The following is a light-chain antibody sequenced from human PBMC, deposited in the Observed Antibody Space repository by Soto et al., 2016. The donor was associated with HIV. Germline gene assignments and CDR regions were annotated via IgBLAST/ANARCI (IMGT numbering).Light chain of an antibody. V-gene: IGLV3-21*03. CDR1: NIGTKF. Sequence: SYELSQPPSVSVAPGKTASISCGGNNIGTKFVHWYQQRPGQAPVLVVFDDSDRPSGIPERFSGSKSGNTATLTISRVEAGDEADYYCQVWDRSSDHVVFGGGTKLPV. J-gene: IGLJ3*02. CDR2: DDS. CDR3: QVWDRSSDHVV.